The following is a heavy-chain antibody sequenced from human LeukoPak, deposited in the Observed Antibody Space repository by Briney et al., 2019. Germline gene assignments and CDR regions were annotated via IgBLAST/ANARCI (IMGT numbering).Heavy chain of an antibody. D-gene: IGHD3-10*01. CDR3: ARKVRSYYYYMDV. Sequence: ASVKVSCKASGYTFTSYGISWVRQAPGQGLEWMGWISAYNGNTNYAQKFQGRVTMTRDTSISTAYMELSRLRSDDTAVYYCARKVRSYYYYMDVWGKGTTVTVSS. CDR2: ISAYNGNT. J-gene: IGHJ6*03. CDR1: GYTFTSYG. V-gene: IGHV1-18*01.